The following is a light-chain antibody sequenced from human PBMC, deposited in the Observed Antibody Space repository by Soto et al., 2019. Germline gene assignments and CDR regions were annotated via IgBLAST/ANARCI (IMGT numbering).Light chain of an antibody. CDR1: QSVNSN. J-gene: IGKJ4*01. V-gene: IGKV3-15*01. CDR2: GAS. Sequence: EVVMTQSPATLSVSPGERATLSCRASQSVNSNLAWYQQKPGQAPRLLIYGASTRATGIPARFSGSGSGTEFTLTISSLQSEDFAVYYCQQYNNWPPELTFGGGTKVAIK. CDR3: QQYNNWPPELT.